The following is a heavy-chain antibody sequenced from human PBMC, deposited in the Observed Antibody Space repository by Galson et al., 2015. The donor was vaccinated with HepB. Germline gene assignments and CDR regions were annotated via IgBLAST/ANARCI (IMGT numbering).Heavy chain of an antibody. D-gene: IGHD3-22*01. V-gene: IGHV3-11*01. Sequence: SLRLSCAASGFTFSDYYMSWIRQAPGKGLEWVSYISSSGSTIYYADSVKGRFTISRDNAKNSLYLQMNSLRAEDTAVYYCARGTYYYDSSGYYNGIWGQGTLVTVSS. CDR1: GFTFSDYY. J-gene: IGHJ4*02. CDR3: ARGTYYYDSSGYYNGI. CDR2: ISSSGSTI.